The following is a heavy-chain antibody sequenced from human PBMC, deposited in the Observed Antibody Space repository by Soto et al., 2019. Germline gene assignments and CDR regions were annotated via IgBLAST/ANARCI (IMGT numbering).Heavy chain of an antibody. D-gene: IGHD3-22*01. J-gene: IGHJ6*02. CDR2: IIPIFGTA. CDR3: AREYVTMIVVGPGVDYYGMDV. Sequence: SVKVSCKASGGTFSSYAISWVRQAPGQGLEWMGGIIPIFGTANYAQKFQGRVTITADESTSTAYMELSSLRSGDTAVYYCAREYVTMIVVGPGVDYYGMDVWGQGTTVTVSS. V-gene: IGHV1-69*13. CDR1: GGTFSSYA.